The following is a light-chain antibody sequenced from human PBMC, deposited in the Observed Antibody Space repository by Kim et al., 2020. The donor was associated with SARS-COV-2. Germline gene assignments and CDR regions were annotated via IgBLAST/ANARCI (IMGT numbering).Light chain of an antibody. CDR1: QSVRHN. V-gene: IGKV3-15*01. Sequence: EIVMTQSPPTLSVSPGERVILSCRASQSVRHNLAWYQQKPGQVPRLLMYDASSRTIGIPARFSGSGSGTEFTLTISSLQSEDSAVYYCQQYQNWPQTFGQGTKVDIK. CDR3: QQYQNWPQT. J-gene: IGKJ2*01. CDR2: DAS.